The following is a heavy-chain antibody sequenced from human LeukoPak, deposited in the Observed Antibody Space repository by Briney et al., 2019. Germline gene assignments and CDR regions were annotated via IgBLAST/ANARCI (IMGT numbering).Heavy chain of an antibody. J-gene: IGHJ4*02. V-gene: IGHV3-30*03. Sequence: GGSLRLSCAASGFTFSSYSMNWVRQAPGKGLEWVAVISYDGSNKYYADSVKGRFTISRDNSKNTLYLQMNSLRAEDTAVYYCADYSSSHTFDYWGQGTLVTVSS. D-gene: IGHD6-13*01. CDR2: ISYDGSNK. CDR1: GFTFSSYS. CDR3: ADYSSSHTFDY.